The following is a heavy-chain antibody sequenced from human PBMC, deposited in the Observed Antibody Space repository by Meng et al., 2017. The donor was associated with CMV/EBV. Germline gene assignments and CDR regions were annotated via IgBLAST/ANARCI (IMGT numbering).Heavy chain of an antibody. CDR3: AREDYYYYYGMDV. J-gene: IGHJ6*02. CDR1: GFTFSSYA. Sequence: GGSLRLSCAASGFTFSSYAMSWVPQAPGKGLEWVSAISGSGGSTYYADSVKGRFTISRDNAKNTLYLQMNSLRAEDTAVYYCAREDYYYYYGMDVWGQGTTVTVSS. V-gene: IGHV3-23*01. CDR2: ISGSGGST.